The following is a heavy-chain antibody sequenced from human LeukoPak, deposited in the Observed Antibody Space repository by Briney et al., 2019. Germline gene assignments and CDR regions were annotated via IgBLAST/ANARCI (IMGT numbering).Heavy chain of an antibody. V-gene: IGHV4-59*01. CDR1: GGSISSYY. Sequence: SETLSLTCTVSGGSISSYYWSWIRQPPGKGLEWIGYIYYSGSTNYNPSLKSRVTISVDTSKNQFSLELSSVTAADTAVYYCARETVLYGDAFDIWGQGTMVTVSS. J-gene: IGHJ3*02. CDR3: ARETVLYGDAFDI. CDR2: IYYSGST. D-gene: IGHD2-8*01.